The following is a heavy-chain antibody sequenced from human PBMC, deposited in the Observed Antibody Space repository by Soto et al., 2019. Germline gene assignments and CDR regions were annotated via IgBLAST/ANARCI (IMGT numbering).Heavy chain of an antibody. CDR2: INPADSDI. D-gene: IGHD3-16*01. Sequence: EESREVSCRSSGYSFTSNWIGWVRQMPGKGLEWMGIINPADSDIKYSPSFQGQVTISADKSIGTAYLQWSSLKASDTAMYYCARHQRDDASRKIDCWGQGTLVTVSS. CDR3: ARHQRDDASRKIDC. CDR1: GYSFTSNW. J-gene: IGHJ4*02. V-gene: IGHV5-51*01.